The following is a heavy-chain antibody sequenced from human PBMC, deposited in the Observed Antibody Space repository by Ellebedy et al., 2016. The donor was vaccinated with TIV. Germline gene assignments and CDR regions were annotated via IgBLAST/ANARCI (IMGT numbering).Heavy chain of an antibody. CDR2: INSDGSST. V-gene: IGHV3-74*01. CDR1: GFTFSNYW. Sequence: GESLKISCAASGFTFSNYWMHWVRQAPGKGLVWVSRINSDGSSTSYADSVKGRFTNSRDNAKNTLYLQMNSLRAEDTAVYYCTRESYDYVWGSYRYHQDVFDIWGQGTMVTVSS. CDR3: TRESYDYVWGSYRYHQDVFDI. J-gene: IGHJ3*02. D-gene: IGHD3-16*02.